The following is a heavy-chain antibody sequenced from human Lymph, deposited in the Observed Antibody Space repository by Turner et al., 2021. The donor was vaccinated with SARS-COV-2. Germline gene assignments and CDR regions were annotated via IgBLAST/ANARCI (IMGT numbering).Heavy chain of an antibody. CDR1: GGSMNSNY. CDR3: ARETVNNWVDP. J-gene: IGHJ5*02. D-gene: IGHD2-21*02. CDR2: IYYRGST. V-gene: IGHV4-59*01. Sequence: QVQLQESRPGLVKPLETLSLPCTVSGGSMNSNYWSWIRQPPGKRLEWIGYIYYRGSTNYNPSLESRVTISVDTSRNQFSLNLTSVTAADTAIYYCARETVNNWVDPWGQGTLVTVSS.